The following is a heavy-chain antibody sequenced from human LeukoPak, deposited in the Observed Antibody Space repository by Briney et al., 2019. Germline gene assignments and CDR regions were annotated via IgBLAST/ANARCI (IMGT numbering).Heavy chain of an antibody. CDR1: GFTFSSYE. CDR3: ASYYYDSSGYWVHAFDI. J-gene: IGHJ3*02. V-gene: IGHV3-48*03. CDR2: ISSSGRTI. Sequence: GGSLRLSCAVSGFTFSSYEMNWVRQAPGKGLEWVSYISSSGRTIYNADSVRGRFTISRDNAKNSLYLQMNSLRAEDTAVYYCASYYYDSSGYWVHAFDIWGQGTMVTVSS. D-gene: IGHD3-22*01.